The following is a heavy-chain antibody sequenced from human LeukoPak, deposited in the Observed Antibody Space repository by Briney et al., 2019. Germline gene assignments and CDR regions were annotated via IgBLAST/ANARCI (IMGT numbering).Heavy chain of an antibody. CDR1: GFTFSSYT. V-gene: IGHV3-23*01. D-gene: IGHD4-17*01. Sequence: PGGSLRLSCAASGFTFSSYTVSWVRQAPGKGLEWVSTITGNGDSYYTDSVKGRFTISRDNSKNTLYLQMNSLRAEDTAVYYCAKAMRPTVSYFDYRGQGTLVSVSS. J-gene: IGHJ4*02. CDR3: AKAMRPTVSYFDY. CDR2: ITGNGDS.